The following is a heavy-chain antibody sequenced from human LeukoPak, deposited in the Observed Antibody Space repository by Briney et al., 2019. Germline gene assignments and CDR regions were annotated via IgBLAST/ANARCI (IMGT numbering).Heavy chain of an antibody. J-gene: IGHJ4*02. CDR2: ISAYNGNT. V-gene: IGHV1-18*01. CDR3: AREKRVRGLDY. Sequence: GASVKVSCKASGYTFTSYGISWVRQAPGQGLEWMGWISAYNGNTNYAQKFQGRVTMTRDTSISTAYMELSRLRSDDAAVYYCAREKRVRGLDYWGQGTLVTVSS. CDR1: GYTFTSYG.